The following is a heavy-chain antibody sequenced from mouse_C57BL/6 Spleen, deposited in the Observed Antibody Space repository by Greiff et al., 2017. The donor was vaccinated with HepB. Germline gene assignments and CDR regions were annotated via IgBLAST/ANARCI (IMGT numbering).Heavy chain of an antibody. CDR3: ARGVGYDGYYLGWYFDV. J-gene: IGHJ1*03. CDR1: GYTFTSYW. CDR2: IDPNSGGT. D-gene: IGHD2-3*01. Sequence: VQLQQSGAELVKPGASVKLSCKASGYTFTSYWMHWVKQRPGRGLEWIGRIDPNSGGTKYNEKFKSKATLTVDKPSSTAYMKLSSLTSEDSAVYYCARGVGYDGYYLGWYFDVWGTGTTVTVSS. V-gene: IGHV1-72*01.